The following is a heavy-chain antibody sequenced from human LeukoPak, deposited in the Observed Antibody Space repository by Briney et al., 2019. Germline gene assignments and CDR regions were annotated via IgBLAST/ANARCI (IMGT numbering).Heavy chain of an antibody. D-gene: IGHD3-9*01. CDR1: GYTFTSYD. CDR3: ARRSFDWLLSGWFDP. V-gene: IGHV1-8*01. J-gene: IGHJ5*02. Sequence: ASVKVSCTASGYTFTSYDINWVRQATGQGLEWMGWMNPNSGNTGYTQKFQGRVTMTRNTSISTAYMELSSLRSEDTAVYYCARRSFDWLLSGWFDPWGQGTLVTVSS. CDR2: MNPNSGNT.